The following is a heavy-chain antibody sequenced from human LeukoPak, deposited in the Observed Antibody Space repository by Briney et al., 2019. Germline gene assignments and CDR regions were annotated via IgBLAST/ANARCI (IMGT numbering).Heavy chain of an antibody. CDR2: ISYSGST. D-gene: IGHD2-2*01. V-gene: IGHV4-59*01. J-gene: IGHJ4*02. Sequence: SETLSLTCTVSGGSIRSYYWSWIRQPPGKGLEWIGYISYSGSTNYNPSLKSRVTISVDTSKNQFSLKLSSVTAMDTAVYYCARTIVVVPAAAFYFDYWGQGTLVTVSS. CDR1: GGSIRSYY. CDR3: ARTIVVVPAAAFYFDY.